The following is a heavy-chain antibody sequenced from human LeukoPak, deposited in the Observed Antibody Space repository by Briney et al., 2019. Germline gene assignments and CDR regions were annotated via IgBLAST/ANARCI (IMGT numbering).Heavy chain of an antibody. D-gene: IGHD6-13*01. CDR2: INHSGST. J-gene: IGHJ4*02. CDR1: GGSFSGYY. V-gene: IGHV4-34*01. Sequence: SETLSLTCAVYGGSFSGYYWSWIRQPPGKGLEWIGEINHSGSTNYNPSLKSRVTISVDTSKNQFSLKLSSVTAADTAVYYCARGVAAADTFDYWGQGTLVTVSS. CDR3: ARGVAAADTFDY.